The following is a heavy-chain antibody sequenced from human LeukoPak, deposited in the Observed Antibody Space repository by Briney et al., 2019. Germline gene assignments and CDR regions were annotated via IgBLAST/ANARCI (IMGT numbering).Heavy chain of an antibody. V-gene: IGHV3-7*01. Sequence: PGGSLRLSCAASGFTFSSYWMSWVRQAPGKGLEWVANIKQDGSEKYYVDSVKGRFTISRDNAKNSLYLQMNSLRAEDTAVYYCARVSGSCYRGYFDYWGQGTLVTVSS. CDR3: ARVSGSCYRGYFDY. CDR2: IKQDGSEK. D-gene: IGHD1-26*01. CDR1: GFTFSSYW. J-gene: IGHJ4*02.